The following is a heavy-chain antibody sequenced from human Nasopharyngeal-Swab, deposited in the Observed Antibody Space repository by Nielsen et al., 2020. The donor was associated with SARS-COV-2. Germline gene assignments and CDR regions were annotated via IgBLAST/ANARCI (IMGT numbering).Heavy chain of an antibody. D-gene: IGHD2-21*01. CDR2: ISGSGGST. Sequence: WIRQPPGKGLEWVSAISGSGGSTYYAGSVKGRFTISRDNSKNTLYLQMNSLRAEDTAVYYCAKNRECGGFRYYYYMDVWGKGTTVTVSS. CDR3: AKNRECGGFRYYYYMDV. J-gene: IGHJ6*03. V-gene: IGHV3-23*01.